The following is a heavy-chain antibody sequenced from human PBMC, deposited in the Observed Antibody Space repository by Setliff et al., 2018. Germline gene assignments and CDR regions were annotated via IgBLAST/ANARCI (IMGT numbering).Heavy chain of an antibody. CDR1: GFSLSTSLVG. D-gene: IGHD2-21*01. CDR3: AHIAGGGNSPRHDY. J-gene: IGHJ4*02. CDR2: IYWNDEK. Sequence: SGPTLVNPTQTLTLTCTFSGFSLSTSLVGVGWIRQPPGKALEWLALIYWNDEKRYSPSLKSRLTITKDTSKNQVVLTMTNMDHVDTATYYCAHIAGGGNSPRHDYWGQGTLVTVSS. V-gene: IGHV2-5*01.